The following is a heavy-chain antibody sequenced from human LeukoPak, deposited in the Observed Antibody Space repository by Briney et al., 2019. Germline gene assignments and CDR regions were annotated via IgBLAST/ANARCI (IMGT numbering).Heavy chain of an antibody. J-gene: IGHJ3*02. CDR2: IYYSGST. D-gene: IGHD6-13*01. V-gene: IGHV4-59*08. Sequence: SETLSLTCTVSGGSIRGYYWSWIRQPPGKGLEWIGYIYYSGSTNYNPSLKSRVTISVDTSKNQFSLKLSSVTAADTAVYYCARQGYSSSPDAFDIWGQGTMVTVSS. CDR3: ARQGYSSSPDAFDI. CDR1: GGSIRGYY.